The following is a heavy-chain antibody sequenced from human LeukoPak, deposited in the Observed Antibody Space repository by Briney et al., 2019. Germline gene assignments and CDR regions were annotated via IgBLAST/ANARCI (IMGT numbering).Heavy chain of an antibody. CDR2: IYYSGCT. CDR3: ARALDYYDSSGERAYYFDY. CDR1: GGSISSGDYY. V-gene: IGHV4-30-4*01. Sequence: SQTLSLTCSVSGGSISSGDYYWSWLRQPPGKGLEWIGYIYYSGCTYYNPSLKSRVTISVDTSKNQFSLKLSSVTAADTAVYYCARALDYYDSSGERAYYFDYWGQGTLVTVSS. J-gene: IGHJ4*02. D-gene: IGHD3-22*01.